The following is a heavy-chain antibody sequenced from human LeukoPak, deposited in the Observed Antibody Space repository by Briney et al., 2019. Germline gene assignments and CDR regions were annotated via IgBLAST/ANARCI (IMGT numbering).Heavy chain of an antibody. J-gene: IGHJ4*02. D-gene: IGHD6-13*01. CDR3: ASGQLRIAAAGTQGLPTH. Sequence: ASVKVSCKASGYTFTSYYMHWVRQAPGQGLEWMGVINPSGGSAIYAQEFQGRVTMTRDTSTSTVYMELSSLKSEDTAVYYCASGQLRIAAAGTQGLPTHWGQGTLVTVSS. CDR1: GYTFTSYY. V-gene: IGHV1-46*01. CDR2: INPSGGSA.